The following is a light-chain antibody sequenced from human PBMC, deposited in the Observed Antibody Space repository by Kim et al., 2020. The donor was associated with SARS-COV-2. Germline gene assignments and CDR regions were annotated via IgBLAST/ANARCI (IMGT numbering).Light chain of an antibody. Sequence: DIQMTQSPSSLAASVGDRVTIACRASQSISTYLNWYQQKPGKAPKLLIYAASTLQSVVPSRFSGSGSGTDFTLTISSLQPEDFATYYCQQSHSTPLLTFGGGTKLEIK. CDR3: QQSHSTPLLT. CDR2: AAS. CDR1: QSISTY. J-gene: IGKJ4*01. V-gene: IGKV1-39*01.